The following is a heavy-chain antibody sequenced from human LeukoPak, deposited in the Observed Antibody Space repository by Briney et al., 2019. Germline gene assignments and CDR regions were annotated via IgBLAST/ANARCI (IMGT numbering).Heavy chain of an antibody. J-gene: IGHJ4*02. CDR3: ARDLEGATTPFDY. Sequence: GASVKVSCKASGYTFTGYYMHWVRQAPGQGLEWMGWINPNSGGTNYAQKFQGRVTMTRDTSISTAYMELSRLRPDDTAVYYCARDLEGATTPFDYWGQGTLVTVSS. CDR2: INPNSGGT. V-gene: IGHV1-2*02. CDR1: GYTFTGYY. D-gene: IGHD1-26*01.